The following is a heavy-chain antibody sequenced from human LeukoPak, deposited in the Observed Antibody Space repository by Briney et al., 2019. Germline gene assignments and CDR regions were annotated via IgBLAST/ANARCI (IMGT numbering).Heavy chain of an antibody. Sequence: ASVKVSCKASGGTFSSYAISWVRQAPGQGLEWMGRIIPILGIANYAQKFQGRVTITADKSTSTAYMELSSLRSEDTAVYYCARASYYDFWSGYQNGWFDPWGQGTLVVVSS. CDR2: IIPILGIA. CDR1: GGTFSSYA. V-gene: IGHV1-69*04. J-gene: IGHJ5*01. D-gene: IGHD3-3*01. CDR3: ARASYYDFWSGYQNGWFDP.